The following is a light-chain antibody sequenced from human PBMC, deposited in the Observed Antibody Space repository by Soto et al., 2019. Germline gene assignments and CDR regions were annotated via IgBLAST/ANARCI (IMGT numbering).Light chain of an antibody. V-gene: IGLV2-14*01. CDR1: IHYDF. CDR2: EVS. J-gene: IGLJ1*01. CDR3: GSYTSSSNYD. Sequence: QSVLSQAASVSGCPGQLITISCTGYIHYDFVSWYQQHTGTAPKLVIYEVSNRPSGTSDRFSGSKSGHTASLTISGLQTEDEAVYYCGSYTSSSNYDVATGTKV.